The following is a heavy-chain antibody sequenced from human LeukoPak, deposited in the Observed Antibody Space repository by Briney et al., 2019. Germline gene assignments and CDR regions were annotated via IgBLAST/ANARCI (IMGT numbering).Heavy chain of an antibody. D-gene: IGHD2-2*01. J-gene: IGHJ6*03. CDR1: GFTFSSYA. CDR2: ISGSGGST. V-gene: IGHV3-23*01. CDR3: ARVRYCSSTTCNYMDV. Sequence: GGSLRLSCAASGFTFSSYAMSWVRQAPGKGLEWVSAISGSGGSTSYADSVKGRFTISRDNAKNSLYLQMNSLRAEDTAVYYCARVRYCSSTTCNYMDVWGKGTTVTVSS.